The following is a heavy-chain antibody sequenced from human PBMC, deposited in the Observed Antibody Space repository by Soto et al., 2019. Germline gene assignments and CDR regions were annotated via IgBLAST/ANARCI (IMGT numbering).Heavy chain of an antibody. J-gene: IGHJ3*02. CDR2: IYYRGST. V-gene: IGHV4-31*03. CDR1: AGSISSGGYY. D-gene: IGHD2-2*01. CDR3: ACRTSADAFDI. Sequence: QVQLQESGPGLVKPSQTLSLTCTVSAGSISSGGYYWSWIRQHPAKGLQWSGYIYYRGSTYYNPSLKSRVTISVDTCKNQVSLKLRTVTAADTAVYYCACRTSADAFDIWGQETMVTGSS.